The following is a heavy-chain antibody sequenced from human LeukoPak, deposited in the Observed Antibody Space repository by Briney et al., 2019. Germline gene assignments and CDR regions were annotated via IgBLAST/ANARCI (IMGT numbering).Heavy chain of an antibody. Sequence: SETLSLTCTVSGDSISGYYWSWIRQPPGKGLEWIGYIYYSGSTNYNPSLKSRVTISVDTSKNQFSLKLSSVTAADTAVYYCARDVVEVGATDAFDIWGQGTMVTVSS. CDR2: IYYSGST. D-gene: IGHD1-26*01. CDR1: GDSISGYY. J-gene: IGHJ3*02. CDR3: ARDVVEVGATDAFDI. V-gene: IGHV4-59*12.